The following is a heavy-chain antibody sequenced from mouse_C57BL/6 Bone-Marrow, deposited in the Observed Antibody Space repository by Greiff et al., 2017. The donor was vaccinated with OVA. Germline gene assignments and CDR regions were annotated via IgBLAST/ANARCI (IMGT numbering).Heavy chain of an antibody. V-gene: IGHV14-4*01. D-gene: IGHD2-1*01. CDR1: GFNIKDDY. Sequence: EVQLKESGAELVRPGASVKLSCTASGFNIKDDYMHWVKQRPEQGLEWIGWIDPENGDTEYASKFQGKATITANTSSNTAYLQLSGLTSEDTAVYYCTSYGNFDYWGHGTTLTVSS. J-gene: IGHJ2*01. CDR2: IDPENGDT. CDR3: TSYGNFDY.